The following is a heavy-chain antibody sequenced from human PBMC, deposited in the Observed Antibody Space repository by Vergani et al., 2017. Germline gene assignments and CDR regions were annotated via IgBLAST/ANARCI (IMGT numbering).Heavy chain of an antibody. D-gene: IGHD1-7*01. CDR2: INHSGST. V-gene: IGHV4-34*01. CDR3: AVGITGTTYAFDI. Sequence: QVQLQQWGAGLLKPSETLSLTCAVYGGSFSGYYWSWIRQPPGKGLEWIGEINHSGSTNYNPSLKSRVTISVDTSENQFSLKLSSVTAADTAVYYCAVGITGTTYAFDIWGQGTMVTVSS. J-gene: IGHJ3*02. CDR1: GGSFSGYY.